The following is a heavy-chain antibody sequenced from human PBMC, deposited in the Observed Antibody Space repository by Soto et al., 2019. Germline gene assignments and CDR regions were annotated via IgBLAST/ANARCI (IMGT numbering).Heavy chain of an antibody. V-gene: IGHV5-10-1*01. CDR1: GYSFTSYW. CDR3: ARKNGSSDDY. J-gene: IGHJ4*02. Sequence: EVQLVQSGAEVKKPGESLRISCKGSGYSFTSYWINWVRQMPGKGLEWMGRIDPSDSYTKYSPSFQGHVTISADKSISTAYMQWSSLKASDTAMYYCARKNGSSDDYWGQGTLVTVSS. CDR2: IDPSDSYT. D-gene: IGHD6-13*01.